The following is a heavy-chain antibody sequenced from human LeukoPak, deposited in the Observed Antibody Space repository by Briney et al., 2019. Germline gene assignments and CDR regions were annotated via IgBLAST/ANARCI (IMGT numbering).Heavy chain of an antibody. CDR1: GGSFSGYY. CDR2: INHSGST. Sequence: SETLSLTCAVYGGSFSGYYWSWIRQPPGKGLEWIGEINHSGSTNYNPSLKSRVTISVDTSKNQFSLKLSSVTAADTAVYYCARGRKRGSSSSKCYYYMDVWGKGTTVTVSS. J-gene: IGHJ6*03. V-gene: IGHV4-34*01. CDR3: ARGRKRGSSSSKCYYYMDV. D-gene: IGHD6-6*01.